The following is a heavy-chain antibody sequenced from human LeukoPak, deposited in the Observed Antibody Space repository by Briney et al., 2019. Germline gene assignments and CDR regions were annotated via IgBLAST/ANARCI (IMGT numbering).Heavy chain of an antibody. J-gene: IGHJ4*02. CDR3: ARVDGIAAAGLYYFDY. CDR2: ISYDGSNK. D-gene: IGHD6-13*01. V-gene: IGHV3-30*04. CDR1: GFTFSSYA. Sequence: GGSLRLSCAASGFTFSSYAMHWVRQAPGKGLEWVAVISYDGSNKYYADSVKGRFTISRDNSKNTLYLQMNSLRAEDTAVYYCARVDGIAAAGLYYFDYWGQGTLVTVSS.